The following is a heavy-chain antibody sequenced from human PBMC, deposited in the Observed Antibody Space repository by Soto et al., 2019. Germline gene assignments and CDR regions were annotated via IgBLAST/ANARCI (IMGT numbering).Heavy chain of an antibody. J-gene: IGHJ3*02. CDR2: IYYSGST. CDR1: GGSISSYY. Sequence: LSLTCTVSGGSISSYYWSWIRQPPGKGLEWIGYIYYSGSTNYNPSLKSRVTISVDTSKNQFSLKLSSVTAADTAVYYCARGEYSYGHDAFDIWGQGTMVTVSS. V-gene: IGHV4-59*01. CDR3: ARGEYSYGHDAFDI. D-gene: IGHD5-18*01.